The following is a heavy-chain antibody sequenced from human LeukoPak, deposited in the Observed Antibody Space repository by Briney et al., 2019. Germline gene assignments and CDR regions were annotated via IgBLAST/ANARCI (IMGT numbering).Heavy chain of an antibody. Sequence: GASVKVSCKASGYTFTGYYMHWVRQAPGQGLEWMGWINPNSGGTNYAQKFQGRVTMTRDTSISTAYMELSRLRSGDTAVYYCARGSGNYDFWSGRDYYYYMDVWRKGTTVTVTS. CDR1: GYTFTGYY. CDR2: INPNSGGT. J-gene: IGHJ6*03. D-gene: IGHD3-3*01. CDR3: ARGSGNYDFWSGRDYYYYMDV. V-gene: IGHV1-2*02.